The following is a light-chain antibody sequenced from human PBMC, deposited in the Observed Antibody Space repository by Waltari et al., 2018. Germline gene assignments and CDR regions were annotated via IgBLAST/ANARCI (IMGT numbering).Light chain of an antibody. J-gene: IGLJ1*01. CDR3: QAWDSTTSYV. V-gene: IGLV3-1*01. CDR2: QDS. CDR1: DLGDRY. Sequence: SYDLTQPPSVSVSPGETAIITCSGPDLGDRYACWYQKKPGQSPVLVIYQDSERPSGVPERFSGSNSENTATLTISGTQAIDEAEYYCQAWDSTTSYVFGGGTKVTVL.